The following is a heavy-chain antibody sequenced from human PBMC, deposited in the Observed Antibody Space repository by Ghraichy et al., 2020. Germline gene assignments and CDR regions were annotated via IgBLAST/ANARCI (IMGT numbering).Heavy chain of an antibody. J-gene: IGHJ2*01. Sequence: LSLTCAASGFTFSSSSMVWVRQAPGKGLEWVSSIGTGSSHIYYADSMRGRFTISRDNAKNSLYLQMNSLRAEDTAVYYCARIAVSGSWYFDLWGRGTLVTVCS. V-gene: IGHV3-21*01. CDR3: ARIAVSGSWYFDL. CDR2: IGTGSSHI. D-gene: IGHD6-19*01. CDR1: GFTFSSSS.